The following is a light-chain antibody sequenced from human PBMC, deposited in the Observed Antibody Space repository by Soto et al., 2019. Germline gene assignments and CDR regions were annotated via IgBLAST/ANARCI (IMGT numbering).Light chain of an antibody. Sequence: AAVAERVTNNCRDSQSISSWLAWYQQKPGKAPKRLIYAASSLQSGVPSRFSGSGSGAEFRLTFAVSQPEDIASYYRFEPTTCRWEFGQGTKVDIK. CDR1: QSISSW. CDR3: FEPTTCRWE. J-gene: IGKJ1*01. CDR2: AAS. V-gene: IGKV1-5*01.